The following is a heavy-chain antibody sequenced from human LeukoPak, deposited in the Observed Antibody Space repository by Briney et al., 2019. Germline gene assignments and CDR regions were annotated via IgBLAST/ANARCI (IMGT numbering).Heavy chain of an antibody. Sequence: PGGSLRLSCAASGFTFSTYAMSWVRQAPGKGLEWVSGISGSGGSTLYADSVKGRFTISRDNSKNTLYLQMNSLRVEDTGVYYCAKGVVPEVWGQGTTVTVSS. J-gene: IGHJ6*02. CDR2: ISGSGGST. V-gene: IGHV3-23*01. CDR3: AKGVVPEV. CDR1: GFTFSTYA.